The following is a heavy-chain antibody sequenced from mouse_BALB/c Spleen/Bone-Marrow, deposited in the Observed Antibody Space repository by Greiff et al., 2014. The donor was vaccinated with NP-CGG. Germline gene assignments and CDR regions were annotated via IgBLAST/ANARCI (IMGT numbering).Heavy chain of an antibody. V-gene: IGHV1-9*01. CDR2: ILPGSGST. CDR1: GYTFSSYW. Sequence: QVQLQQSGAELGRPGASVKISCKATGYTFSSYWIEWVKQRPGHGLEWIGEILPGSGSTNYNEKFKGKATFTADTSSNTAYMQLSSLTSEDSAVYYCARGDYFDYWGQGTTLTVSS. J-gene: IGHJ2*01. CDR3: ARGDYFDY.